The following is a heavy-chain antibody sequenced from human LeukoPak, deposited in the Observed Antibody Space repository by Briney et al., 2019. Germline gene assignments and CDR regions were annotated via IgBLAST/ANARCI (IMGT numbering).Heavy chain of an antibody. CDR3: ARGGSTWYVGWFDP. J-gene: IGHJ5*02. CDR2: IYTSGST. CDR1: GGPISTYY. D-gene: IGHD6-13*01. V-gene: IGHV4-4*07. Sequence: SETLSLTCTVSGGPISTYYWIWIREPAGKALVWIGLIYTSGSTNYNPSLKSRVSMLLDTSKNQFSLRLSSVTAADTAVYYCARGGSTWYVGWFDPWGQGTLVTVSS.